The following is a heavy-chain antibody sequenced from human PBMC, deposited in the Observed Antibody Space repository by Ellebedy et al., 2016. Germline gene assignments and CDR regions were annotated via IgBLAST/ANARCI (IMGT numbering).Heavy chain of an antibody. J-gene: IGHJ4*02. V-gene: IGHV2-70*12. CDR1: GFSLSSSGMC. CDR3: AHSPGLVAPFDY. Sequence: SGPTLVKPTQTLTLTCTFSGFSLSSSGMCVSWIRQPPGKALEWLARIDWDDDKYYSTSLKTRLTISKDTSKNQVVLTMTNMDPVDTATYYCAHSPGLVAPFDYWGQGTLVTVSS. CDR2: IDWDDDK. D-gene: IGHD5-12*01.